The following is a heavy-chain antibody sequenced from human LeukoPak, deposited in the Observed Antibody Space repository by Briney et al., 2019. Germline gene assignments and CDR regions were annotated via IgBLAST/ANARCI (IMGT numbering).Heavy chain of an antibody. V-gene: IGHV3-21*01. CDR3: ARTAKFAAGYYIDY. D-gene: IGHD6-13*01. J-gene: IGHJ4*02. Sequence: GGSLRLSCAASGFTFSSYTMNWVRQAPGKGLEWVSSISASSRHKYYADSVTSRFTISIDNAKNSLSLQMNSLRAEDTAVYYCARTAKFAAGYYIDYWGRGTLVTVSS. CDR2: ISASSRHK. CDR1: GFTFSSYT.